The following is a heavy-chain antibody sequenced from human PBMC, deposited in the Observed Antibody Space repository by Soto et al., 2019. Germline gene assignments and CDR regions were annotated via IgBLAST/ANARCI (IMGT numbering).Heavy chain of an antibody. CDR3: AREDGGDAFDI. CDR2: INPNSGST. Sequence: GVSVEVSCKASRLAIAGYSLRWARQAPGQGLEWMGWINPNSGSTNYAQKFQGWVTMTRDTSISTAYMELSRLRSEDTAVYYCAREDGGDAFDIWGQGTMVTVSS. D-gene: IGHD3-3*01. V-gene: IGHV1-2*04. CDR1: RLAIAGYS. J-gene: IGHJ3*02.